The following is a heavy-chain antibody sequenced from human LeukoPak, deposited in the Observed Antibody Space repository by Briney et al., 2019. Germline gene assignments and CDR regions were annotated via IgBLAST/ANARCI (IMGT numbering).Heavy chain of an antibody. Sequence: SETLSLTCTVSGGSISSSSYYWGWIRQPPGKGLEWIGSFYYSGITYYNPSLKSRVTISVDTSKNQFSLKLSSVTAADTAVYYCARDRLGGFDYWGQGTLVTVSS. J-gene: IGHJ4*02. CDR2: FYYSGIT. V-gene: IGHV4-39*07. D-gene: IGHD3-16*01. CDR3: ARDRLGGFDY. CDR1: GGSISSSSYY.